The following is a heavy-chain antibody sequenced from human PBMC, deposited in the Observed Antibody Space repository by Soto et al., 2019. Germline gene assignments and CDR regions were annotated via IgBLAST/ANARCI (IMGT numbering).Heavy chain of an antibody. CDR3: ARPSSSGWYY. CDR2: INAGNGNT. CDR1: GYTFSDYY. Sequence: ASVKVSCKASGYTFSDYYIHWVRQAPGQRLEWMGWINAGNGNTKYSQKFQGRVTITRDTSASTAYMELSSLRSEDTAVYYCARPSSSGWYYWGQGTLVTVSS. D-gene: IGHD6-19*01. V-gene: IGHV1-3*01. J-gene: IGHJ4*02.